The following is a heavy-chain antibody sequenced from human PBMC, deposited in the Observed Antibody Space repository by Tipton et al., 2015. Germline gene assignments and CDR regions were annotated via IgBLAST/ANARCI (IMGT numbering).Heavy chain of an antibody. CDR3: ARGQRGYPF. J-gene: IGHJ4*02. V-gene: IGHV4-59*01. Sequence: TLSLTCTVSGDSISSYYWSWVRQPPGKGLEWIGYISYGGSTNYNPSLKSRVTISIDTSKNQFSLKLTSVTAADTAVYYCARGQRGYPFWGQGTLVTVSS. D-gene: IGHD3-22*01. CDR1: GDSISSYY. CDR2: ISYGGST.